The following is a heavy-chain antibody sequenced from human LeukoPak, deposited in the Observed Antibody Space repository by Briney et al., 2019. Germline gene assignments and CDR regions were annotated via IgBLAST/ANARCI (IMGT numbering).Heavy chain of an antibody. CDR3: ARGPYSYDSSGAFDI. V-gene: IGHV4-59*08. CDR2: IYYSGST. CDR1: GGSISSYY. Sequence: SETLSLTCTVSGGSISSYYWSWIRQPPGKGLEWIGYIYYSGSTNYNPSLKSRVTISVDTSKNQFSLKLSSVTASDTAVYFCARGPYSYDSSGAFDIWGQGTMVTVSS. J-gene: IGHJ3*02. D-gene: IGHD3-22*01.